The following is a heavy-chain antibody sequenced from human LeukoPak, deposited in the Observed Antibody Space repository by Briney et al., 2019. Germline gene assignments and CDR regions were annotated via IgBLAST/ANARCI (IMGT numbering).Heavy chain of an antibody. CDR2: IYTSGST. D-gene: IGHD6-6*01. J-gene: IGHJ5*02. CDR3: GRLEYSSSRSWFDP. V-gene: IGHV4-4*07. Sequence: PSETLSLTCTVSGGSISSYYWSWIRQPAGKGLEWIGRIYTSGSTNYNPSLKSRVTMSVDTSKNQFSLKLSSVTAADTAVYYCGRLEYSSSRSWFDPWGQGTLVTVSS. CDR1: GGSISSYY.